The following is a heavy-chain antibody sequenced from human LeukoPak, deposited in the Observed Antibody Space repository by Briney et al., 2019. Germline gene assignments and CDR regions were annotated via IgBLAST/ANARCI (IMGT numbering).Heavy chain of an antibody. V-gene: IGHV4-34*01. D-gene: IGHD3-10*01. Sequence: KTSETLSLTCAVYGGSFSGYYWSWLRQPPGKGLEWIGEINHSGSTNYNPSLKSRVTISVATSKNQFSLKLSSVTAADTAVYYCARAMLPYYGSGSYYDYWGQGTLVTVSS. CDR1: GGSFSGYY. J-gene: IGHJ4*02. CDR2: INHSGST. CDR3: ARAMLPYYGSGSYYDY.